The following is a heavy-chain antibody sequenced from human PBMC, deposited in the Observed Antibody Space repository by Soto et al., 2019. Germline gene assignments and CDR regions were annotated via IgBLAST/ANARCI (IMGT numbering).Heavy chain of an antibody. CDR2: INAGNGNT. CDR3: ARFANYDILTGYYDY. J-gene: IGHJ4*02. V-gene: IGHV1-3*01. D-gene: IGHD3-9*01. Sequence: ASVKVSCKASGYTFTSYAMHWVRQAPGQRLEWMGWINAGNGNTKYSQKFQGRVTRTRDTSASTAYMELRRLRSEDTAVYDWARFANYDILTGYYDYWGQGTLVTVSS. CDR1: GYTFTSYA.